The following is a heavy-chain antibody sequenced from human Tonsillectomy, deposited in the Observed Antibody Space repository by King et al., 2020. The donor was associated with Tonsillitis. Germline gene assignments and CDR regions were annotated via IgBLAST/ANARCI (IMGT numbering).Heavy chain of an antibody. CDR1: GGTFSSYA. CDR3: ARDHRTACWTHSRGYYMDV. J-gene: IGHJ6*03. D-gene: IGHD3/OR15-3a*01. CDR2: IIPIFGTA. V-gene: IGHV1-69*14. Sequence: QLVQSGAEVKKPGSSVKVSCKASGGTFSSYAISWVRQAPGQGLEWMGGIIPIFGTANYAQKFQGRVTITADKSTSTAYMELSSLRSEDTAVYYCARDHRTACWTHSRGYYMDVWGKGTAVTVSS.